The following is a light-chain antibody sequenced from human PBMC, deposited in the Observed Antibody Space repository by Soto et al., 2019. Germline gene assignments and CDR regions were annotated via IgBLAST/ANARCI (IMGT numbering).Light chain of an antibody. V-gene: IGKV3-20*01. J-gene: IGKJ5*01. CDR2: GAS. CDR1: QTFGIHY. Sequence: EIVLTQSPGTLSLSPGDRATLSCRASQTFGIHYLAWYQQKPGQPPRLLIYGASGRAIGIPDRFSVSVSGTDFSLTITRLEPEDSAVYFCQHYGDSPITFGQGTRLEIK. CDR3: QHYGDSPIT.